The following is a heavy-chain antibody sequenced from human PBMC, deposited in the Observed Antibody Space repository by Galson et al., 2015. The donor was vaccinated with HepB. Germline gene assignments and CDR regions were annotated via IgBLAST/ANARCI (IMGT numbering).Heavy chain of an antibody. CDR2: ISYDGSNK. V-gene: IGHV3-30-3*01. D-gene: IGHD5-18*01. Sequence: SLRLSCAASGFTFSSYAMHWVRQAPGKGLEWVAVISYDGSNKYYADSVKGRFTISRDNSKNTLYLQMNSLRAEDTAVYYCARDRIRYSYGRDAFDIWGQGTMVTVSS. CDR3: ARDRIRYSYGRDAFDI. J-gene: IGHJ3*02. CDR1: GFTFSSYA.